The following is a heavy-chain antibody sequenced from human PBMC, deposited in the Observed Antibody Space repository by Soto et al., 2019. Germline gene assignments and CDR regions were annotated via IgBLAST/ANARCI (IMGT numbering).Heavy chain of an antibody. CDR1: GFTFSSYA. J-gene: IGHJ4*02. Sequence: EMQLLESGGGLIQPGGSLRLSCAASGFTFSSYAMSWVRQAPGKGLEWISGFRGSGSNTYYADSVEGRFTISRDISKNTLYLQMNSLRAEDTAVYYCVRPGRNYWSGRYYFDFWGQGTLVTVSS. CDR3: VRPGRNYWSGRYYFDF. V-gene: IGHV3-23*01. D-gene: IGHD3-3*01. CDR2: FRGSGSNT.